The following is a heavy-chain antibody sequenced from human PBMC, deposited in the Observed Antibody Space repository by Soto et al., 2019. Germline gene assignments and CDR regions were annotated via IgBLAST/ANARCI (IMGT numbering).Heavy chain of an antibody. CDR2: IRSKAYGGTT. V-gene: IGHV3-49*04. D-gene: IGHD2-15*01. CDR3: TRDLHILGYCSGGSCRTFDI. J-gene: IGHJ3*02. CDR1: GFTLGDYA. Sequence: GGSLRLSCTASGFTLGDYAMSRVRQAPGKGLEWVGFIRSKAYGGTTEYAASVKGRFTISRDDSKSIAYLQMNSLKTEDTTVYYCTRDLHILGYCSGGSCRTFDIWGQGTMVTVSS.